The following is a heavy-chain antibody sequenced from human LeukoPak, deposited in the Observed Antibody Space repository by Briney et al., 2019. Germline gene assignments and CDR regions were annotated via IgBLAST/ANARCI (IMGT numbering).Heavy chain of an antibody. CDR2: IYHSGST. J-gene: IGHJ6*02. Sequence: SETLSLTCAVSGGSISSSNWWSWVRQPPGKGLEWIGEIYHSGSTNYNPSLKSRVTISVDKSKNQFSLKLSSVTAADTAVYYCARVDYGGNSGRVSYYYYGMDVWGQGTTVTVSS. CDR3: ARVDYGGNSGRVSYYYYGMDV. V-gene: IGHV4-4*02. CDR1: GGSISSSNW. D-gene: IGHD4-23*01.